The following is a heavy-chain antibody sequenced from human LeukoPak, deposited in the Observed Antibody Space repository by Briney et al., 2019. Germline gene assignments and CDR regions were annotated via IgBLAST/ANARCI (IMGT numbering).Heavy chain of an antibody. Sequence: PGGSLRLSCAASGFTFSIYVMTWVPQAPGKGLEWVSAIYGSGETTYYADSVKGRFTVSRDNSKNTLYLQMNGLRVGDTAVYYCVKAGLNADIILNSWGQGTLVTVSS. J-gene: IGHJ4*02. CDR3: VKAGLNADIILNS. CDR2: IYGSGETT. CDR1: GFTFSIYV. D-gene: IGHD4-23*01. V-gene: IGHV3-23*01.